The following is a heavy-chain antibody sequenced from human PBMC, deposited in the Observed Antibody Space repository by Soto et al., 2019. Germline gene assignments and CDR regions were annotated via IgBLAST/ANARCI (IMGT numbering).Heavy chain of an antibody. J-gene: IGHJ5*02. CDR2: IRNKGNSYTT. CDR3: VRVREGGAGWFHP. D-gene: IGHD3-16*01. Sequence: VGSLRLSCAASGFTFSDHYMDWVRQAPGKGLEWVGRIRNKGNSYTTEYAASVKGRCTISRDDSKNSLYLQMNSLKIEDTAVYYCVRVREGGAGWFHPWGQGTLVTVSS. CDR1: GFTFSDHY. V-gene: IGHV3-72*01.